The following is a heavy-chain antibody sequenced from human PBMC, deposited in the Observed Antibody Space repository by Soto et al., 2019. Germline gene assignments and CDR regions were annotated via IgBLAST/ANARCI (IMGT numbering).Heavy chain of an antibody. J-gene: IGHJ1*01. D-gene: IGHD2-2*01. CDR3: AKDRLVVPVAIDPEFQH. Sequence: GGSLRLSCAASGFTFSSFSISWVRQAPWKGLEWVTLISGNGGSTYYADSVKGRFTIAGDNSRKTLYLKMNSLRAEDTAVYDCAKDRLVVPVAIDPEFQHWGQGTLVTVSS. CDR2: ISGNGGST. V-gene: IGHV3-23*01. CDR1: GFTFSSFS.